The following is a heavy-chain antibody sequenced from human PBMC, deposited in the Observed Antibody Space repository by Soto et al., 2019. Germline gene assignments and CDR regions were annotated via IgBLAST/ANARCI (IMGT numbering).Heavy chain of an antibody. CDR3: GIDLDDSSPYYHHYGYGIDA. Sequence: ASVKVSCKASGYTFTSYGINWVRQAPGQRLEWMGWVNADNGNTKYSEKLQGRVTITRDTSASTAYMELRSLRSEDTAVYYCGIDLDDSSPYYHHYGYGIDAGGQGATVTVS. CDR1: GYTFTSYG. J-gene: IGHJ6*02. D-gene: IGHD3-22*01. CDR2: VNADNGNT. V-gene: IGHV1-3*01.